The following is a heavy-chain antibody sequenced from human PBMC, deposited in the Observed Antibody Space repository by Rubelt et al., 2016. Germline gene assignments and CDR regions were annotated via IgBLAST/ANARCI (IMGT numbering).Heavy chain of an antibody. CDR3: ARVSGYDPFYYYGMDV. V-gene: IGHV1-18*01. CDR2: ISAYNGNT. D-gene: IGHD5-12*01. Sequence: WVRQAPGQGLEWMGWISAYNGNTNYAQKLQGRVTMTTDTSTSTAYMELRSLRSDDTAVYYCARVSGYDPFYYYGMDVWGQGTMVTVSS. J-gene: IGHJ6*02.